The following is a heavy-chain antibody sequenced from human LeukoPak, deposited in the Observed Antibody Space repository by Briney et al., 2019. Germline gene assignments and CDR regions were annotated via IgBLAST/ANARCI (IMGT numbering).Heavy chain of an antibody. Sequence: PSETLSLTRAVHGRSFSGYYWSWIRQPPGKGLEWIGEINHSGSTNYNPSLKSRVTISVDTSKNQFSLKLSSVTAADTAVYYCASVGRSSSWFYYGMDVWGQGTTVTVSS. CDR2: INHSGST. CDR3: ASVGRSSSWFYYGMDV. V-gene: IGHV4-34*01. D-gene: IGHD6-13*01. CDR1: GRSFSGYY. J-gene: IGHJ6*02.